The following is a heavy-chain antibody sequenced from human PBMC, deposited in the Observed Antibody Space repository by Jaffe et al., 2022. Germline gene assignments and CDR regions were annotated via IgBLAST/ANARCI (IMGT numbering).Heavy chain of an antibody. CDR3: ARRAWQQLESNSAYYYYYYMDV. J-gene: IGHJ6*03. D-gene: IGHD6-13*01. CDR1: GYTFTGYY. Sequence: QVQLVQSGAEVKKPGASVKVSCKASGYTFTGYYMHWVRQAPGQGLEWMGWINPNSGGTNYAQKFQGRVTMTRDTSISTAYMELSRLRSDDTAVYYCARRAWQQLESNSAYYYYYYMDVWGKGTTVTVSS. CDR2: INPNSGGT. V-gene: IGHV1-2*02.